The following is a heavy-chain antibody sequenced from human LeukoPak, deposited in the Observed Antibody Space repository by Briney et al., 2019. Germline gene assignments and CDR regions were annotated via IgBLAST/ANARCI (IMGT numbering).Heavy chain of an antibody. CDR3: ARDHVAPGIYFDY. J-gene: IGHJ4*02. V-gene: IGHV3-7*01. CDR1: GFTFRSHW. CDR2: INQDGSVT. Sequence: GGSLRLFCAASGFTFRSHWMSWVRQAPGKGLEWVANINQDGSVTHYVDSVKGRFTISRDNAWNSLYLQMNSLRAEDTAMYYCARDHVAPGIYFDYWGQGTLVTVSS. D-gene: IGHD6-13*01.